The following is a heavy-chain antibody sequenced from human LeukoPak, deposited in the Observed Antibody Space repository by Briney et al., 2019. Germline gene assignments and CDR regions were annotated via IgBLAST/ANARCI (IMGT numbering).Heavy chain of an antibody. CDR1: GFTFSSYG. J-gene: IGHJ4*02. CDR2: IKPAKTHGATA. V-gene: IGHV3-15*01. CDR3: AREGSLYGYHSFDS. Sequence: PGGTLRLSCAASGFTFSSYGMSWVRQAPGKGLEWVGRIKPAKTHGATADYGAPVKGKFTIARDDSTDRLFLQMNSLETEDTAVYFCAREGSLYGYHSFDSWGQGTLVTVST. D-gene: IGHD5-18*01.